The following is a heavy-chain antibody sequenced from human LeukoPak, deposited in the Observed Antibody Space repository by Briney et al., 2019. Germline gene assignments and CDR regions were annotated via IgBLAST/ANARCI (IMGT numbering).Heavy chain of an antibody. Sequence: GGSLRLSCAASGFTFSTYNMNWVRQAPGKGLEWVSGINWNGGSTGYADSVKGRFTISRDNAKNSLYLQMNSLRAEDTSLYYCARQPPTMIDPYYFNYWGQGTLVTVSS. J-gene: IGHJ4*02. CDR3: ARQPPTMIDPYYFNY. D-gene: IGHD3-22*01. V-gene: IGHV3-20*04. CDR2: INWNGGST. CDR1: GFTFSTYN.